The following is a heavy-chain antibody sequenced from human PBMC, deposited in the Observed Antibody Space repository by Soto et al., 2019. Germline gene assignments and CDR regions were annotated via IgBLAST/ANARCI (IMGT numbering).Heavy chain of an antibody. CDR2: INHSGST. CDR1: GGSFSGYY. J-gene: IGHJ3*02. CDR3: ARVGGDYIWGSYRFQAFDI. Sequence: SETLSLTCGVYGGSFSGYYWSWIRQPPGKGLEWIGEINHSGSTNYNPSLKSRVTISVDTSKNQFSLKLSSVTAADTAVYYCARVGGDYIWGSYRFQAFDIWGQGTMVTVSS. V-gene: IGHV4-34*01. D-gene: IGHD3-16*02.